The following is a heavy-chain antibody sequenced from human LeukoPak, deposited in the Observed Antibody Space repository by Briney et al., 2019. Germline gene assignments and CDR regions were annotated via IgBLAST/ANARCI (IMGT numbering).Heavy chain of an antibody. D-gene: IGHD2-2*01. J-gene: IGHJ4*02. CDR1: GGTFSSYA. V-gene: IGHV1-69*13. CDR2: IIPIFGTA. Sequence: SVKVSCKASGGTFSSYAISWVRQAPGQGLEWMGGIIPIFGTANYAQKFQGRVTITADESTSTAYMELSSLRSEDTAVYYCARGGYCSSTSCYLPFDYWGQGTLVTVSS. CDR3: ARGGYCSSTSCYLPFDY.